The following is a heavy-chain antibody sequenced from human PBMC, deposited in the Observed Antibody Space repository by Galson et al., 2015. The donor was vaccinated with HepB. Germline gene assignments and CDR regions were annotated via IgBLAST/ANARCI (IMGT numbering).Heavy chain of an antibody. V-gene: IGHV3-11*06. D-gene: IGHD1-1*01. Sequence: SLRLSCAASGFTFSDYYMSWIRQAPGKGLEWVSYISSSSSYTNYADSVKGRFTISRDNAKNSLYLQMNSLRAEDTAVYYCARQNWNDGRARSQYYYYYGMDVWGQGTTVTVSS. CDR2: ISSSSSYT. CDR1: GFTFSDYY. CDR3: ARQNWNDGRARSQYYYYYGMDV. J-gene: IGHJ6*02.